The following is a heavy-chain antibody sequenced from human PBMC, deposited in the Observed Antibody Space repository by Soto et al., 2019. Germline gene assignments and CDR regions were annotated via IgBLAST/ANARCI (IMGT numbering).Heavy chain of an antibody. V-gene: IGHV1-69*01. Sequence: QVQLVQSGAAVTKPGSSVRVSCKSSGGVFSSFAISWVRQAPGPGLEWMGVIIPIFGTANYAQKFQGRVTITADDSTSTVYMELSSLRFEDTAVYYCARGRGNSAVVTTFDYWGQGTLVTVSS. J-gene: IGHJ4*02. CDR1: GGVFSSFA. D-gene: IGHD2-21*02. CDR3: ARGRGNSAVVTTFDY. CDR2: IIPIFGTA.